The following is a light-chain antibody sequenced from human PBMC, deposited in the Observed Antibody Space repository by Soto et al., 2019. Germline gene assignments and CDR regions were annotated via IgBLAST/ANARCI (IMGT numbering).Light chain of an antibody. Sequence: EIVMTQSPATLSVSPGERATLSCRASQSISSNLAWYQQKPGQGPRLLIYDASTRATGIPARFSGSGSGTDFTLTNSSLQSEDFAVYYCQQYNNWLKWTFGQGTKVEIK. V-gene: IGKV3-15*01. J-gene: IGKJ1*01. CDR1: QSISSN. CDR3: QQYNNWLKWT. CDR2: DAS.